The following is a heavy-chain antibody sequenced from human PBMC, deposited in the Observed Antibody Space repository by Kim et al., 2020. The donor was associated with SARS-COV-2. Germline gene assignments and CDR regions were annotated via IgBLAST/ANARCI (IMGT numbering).Heavy chain of an antibody. J-gene: IGHJ6*02. CDR3: VRDTSPGCADV. Sequence: GGSLRLSCAASGFTSNIYAMHWVRQVPGKGLEWVAGFHWDISRKGYSDSVRGRFTIFSDNAKNSLYLQMNSLRVDDTALYFCVRDTSPGCADVWGQGTTVTVSS. CDR2: FHWDISRK. V-gene: IGHV3-9*02. CDR1: GFTSNIYA.